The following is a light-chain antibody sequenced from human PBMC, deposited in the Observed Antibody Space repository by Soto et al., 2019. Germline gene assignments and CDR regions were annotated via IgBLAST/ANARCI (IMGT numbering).Light chain of an antibody. CDR1: QSIGDT. V-gene: IGKV3D-15*01. CDR2: AAS. CDR3: QQYDNWSWT. Sequence: MVLTQSPATLSVSPRGRATLSCRASQSIGDTLAWYHQKPCQAPSLINYAASSRVTGFPARFSSSAYATDFTLTISRLQSDDFAVYYCQQYDNWSWTFGQGTKVDIK. J-gene: IGKJ1*01.